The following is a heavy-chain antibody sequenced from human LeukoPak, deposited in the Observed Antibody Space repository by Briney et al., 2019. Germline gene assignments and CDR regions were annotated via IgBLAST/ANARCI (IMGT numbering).Heavy chain of an antibody. V-gene: IGHV3-53*01. CDR3: ARGAEPLAANPLAY. Sequence: PGGSLRLSCAASGFTVITNDMTWVRQAPGKGLEWVSVLYSDGNTKYADSVQGRFTISTDNSKNTLYLEMNSLSPDDTAVYYCARGAEPLAANPLAYWGQGTLVTVSS. CDR2: LYSDGNT. J-gene: IGHJ4*02. CDR1: GFTVITND. D-gene: IGHD1-14*01.